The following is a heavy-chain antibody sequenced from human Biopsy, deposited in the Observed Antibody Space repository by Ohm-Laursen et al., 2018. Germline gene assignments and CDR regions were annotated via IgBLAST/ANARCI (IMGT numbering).Heavy chain of an antibody. CDR1: GYTFSVYY. Sequence: EASVKVSCKASGYTFSVYYIHWLRQAPGQRLEWLGWIHPNRGATKYAQKFQARVTLTRDTSISTAYLELRTLISDDTAVYYCARDVGNTIYGAMTRNDAFDVWGQGTMVTVSS. CDR2: IHPNRGAT. D-gene: IGHD3-3*01. CDR3: ARDVGNTIYGAMTRNDAFDV. J-gene: IGHJ3*01. V-gene: IGHV1-2*02.